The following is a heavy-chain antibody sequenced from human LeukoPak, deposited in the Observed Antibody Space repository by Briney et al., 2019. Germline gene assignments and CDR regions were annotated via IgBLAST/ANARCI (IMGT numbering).Heavy chain of an antibody. CDR3: TRGSIAYYYMDV. J-gene: IGHJ6*03. CDR1: GGSIGSSTFP. D-gene: IGHD3-22*01. CDR2: IYYSVTT. Sequence: SETLSLTCTVSGGSIGSSTFPWGWIRQPPGKGLEWIGSIYYSVTTYYNPSLKSRVTISVDTSKNQFSLKLSSVTAADTAVYYCTRGSIAYYYMDVWGKGTTVTVSS. V-gene: IGHV4-39*07.